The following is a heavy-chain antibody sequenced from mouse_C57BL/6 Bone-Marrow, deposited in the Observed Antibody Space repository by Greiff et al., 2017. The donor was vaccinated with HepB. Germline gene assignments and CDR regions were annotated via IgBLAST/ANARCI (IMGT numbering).Heavy chain of an antibody. D-gene: IGHD2-4*01. CDR3: AREEYDYDEAWFAY. CDR1: GYTFTSYW. V-gene: IGHV1-52*01. Sequence: QVQLQQPGAELVRPGSSVKLSCKASGYTFTSYWMHWVKQRPIQGLEWIGNIDPSDSETHYNQKFKDKATFTVDKSSSTAYMQLSSLTSEDSAVYYCAREEYDYDEAWFAYWGQGTRVTVSA. CDR2: IDPSDSET. J-gene: IGHJ3*01.